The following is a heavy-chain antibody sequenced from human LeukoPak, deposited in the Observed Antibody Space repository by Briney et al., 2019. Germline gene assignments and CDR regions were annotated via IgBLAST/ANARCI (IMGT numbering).Heavy chain of an antibody. V-gene: IGHV3-7*01. Sequence: GSLRLSCAASGFPFSSYWMSWVRPAPGKGLGWVATIKQDGSEKYYVDSVKGRFTISRDNAKNSLYLQMNSLRAEDTAVYYCARDDCSSISCYHNWFDPWGQGTLVTVSS. D-gene: IGHD2-2*01. CDR2: IKQDGSEK. CDR3: ARDDCSSISCYHNWFDP. CDR1: GFPFSSYW. J-gene: IGHJ5*02.